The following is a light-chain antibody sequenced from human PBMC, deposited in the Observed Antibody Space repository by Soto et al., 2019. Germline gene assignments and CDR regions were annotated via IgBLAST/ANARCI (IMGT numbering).Light chain of an antibody. Sequence: DIQMTKSRSSLSASVGYRVTITCRASQDIRNDLGWYQQKPGKAPKRLIYAASSLQTGVPSRFSGSGSGTDFTFTMSSLQPEDIATYYCQQYDNLPLTFGQGTKVDIK. V-gene: IGKV1-33*01. CDR3: QQYDNLPLT. J-gene: IGKJ1*01. CDR2: AAS. CDR1: QDIRND.